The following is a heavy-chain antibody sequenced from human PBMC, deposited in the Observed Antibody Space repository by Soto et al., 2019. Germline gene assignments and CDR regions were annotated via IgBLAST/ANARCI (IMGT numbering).Heavy chain of an antibody. D-gene: IGHD6-19*01. Sequence: GASVKVSCKASGGTFSSDAISWVRQAPGQGLEWMGGIIPIFGTANYAQKVQGRVTITADESTSTAYMELSSLRSVDTAVYYCARQCVAGTDCGFFDYWGQGTLVTVSS. CDR2: IIPIFGTA. CDR1: GGTFSSDA. J-gene: IGHJ4*02. V-gene: IGHV1-69*13. CDR3: ARQCVAGTDCGFFDY.